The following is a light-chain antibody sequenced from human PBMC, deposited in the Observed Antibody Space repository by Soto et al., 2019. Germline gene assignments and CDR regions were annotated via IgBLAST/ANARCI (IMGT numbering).Light chain of an antibody. CDR3: SSYTISNTLPFV. CDR2: EVT. V-gene: IGLV2-14*01. J-gene: IGLJ1*01. CDR1: RRGVGGYNY. Sequence: QSVLTQPASVSGCPGQSSSSAWTWSRRGVGGYNYVSWYQQYPGKSPKLLIYEVTHRPSGVSNRFSGSKSGNTASLTISGLQAEDEADYYCSSYTISNTLPFVFGTGTKVTVL.